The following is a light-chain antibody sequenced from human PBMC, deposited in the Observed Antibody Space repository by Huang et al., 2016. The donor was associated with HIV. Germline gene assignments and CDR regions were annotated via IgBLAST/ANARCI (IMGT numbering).Light chain of an antibody. Sequence: DIVMTQSPLSLPVTPGEPASISCRSSQSLLHTNGYNYLDWYLQKPGQSPQLLIYLGSIRAYGVPDRFSGSGSVVDFTLKISRVEAEDVGVYYCMQALQTPRTFGQGTRLDIK. V-gene: IGKV2-28*01. CDR1: QSLLHTNGYNY. J-gene: IGKJ5*01. CDR3: MQALQTPRT. CDR2: LGS.